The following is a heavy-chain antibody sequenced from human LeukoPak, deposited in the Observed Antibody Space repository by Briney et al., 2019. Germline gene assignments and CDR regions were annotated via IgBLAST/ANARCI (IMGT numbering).Heavy chain of an antibody. CDR1: GFSVSNYY. Sequence: GSLRLSCAGSGFSVSNYYMNWVRQAPGKRLEWVSLIRDSGATFYADSVKGRFTISRDNSKNTIYLQMNRLRVEDTAVYFCARDRAVTQVWVEFDSWGQGTQVTVSS. D-gene: IGHD3-16*01. V-gene: IGHV3-66*03. CDR3: ARDRAVTQVWVEFDS. J-gene: IGHJ5*01. CDR2: IRDSGAT.